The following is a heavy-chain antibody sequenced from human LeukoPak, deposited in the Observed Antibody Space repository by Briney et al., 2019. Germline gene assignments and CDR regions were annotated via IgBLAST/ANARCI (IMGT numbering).Heavy chain of an antibody. CDR3: ARGGYYDFWSGYSNS. CDR2: IYTSGST. D-gene: IGHD3-3*01. J-gene: IGHJ4*02. V-gene: IGHV4-61*02. Sequence: SQTLSLTCTVSGGSISSGSYYWSWIRQPAGKGLEWIGRIYTSGSTNYNPSLKSRVTISVDTSKNQSSLKLSSVTAADTAVYYCARGGYYDFWSGYSNSWGQGTLVTVSS. CDR1: GGSISSGSYY.